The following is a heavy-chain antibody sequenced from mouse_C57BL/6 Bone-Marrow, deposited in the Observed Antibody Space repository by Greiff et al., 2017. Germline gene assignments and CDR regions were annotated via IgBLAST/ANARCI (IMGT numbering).Heavy chain of an antibody. CDR1: GFTFSDYG. CDR3: ARPITTVVLDY. CDR2: ISSGSSTI. J-gene: IGHJ2*01. Sequence: EVKLMESGGGLVKPGGSLKLSCAASGFTFSDYGMHWVRQAPEKGLEWVAYISSGSSTIYYADTVKGRFTISRDNAKNTLFLQMTSLRSEDTAMYYCARPITTVVLDYWGQGTTLTVSS. D-gene: IGHD1-1*01. V-gene: IGHV5-17*01.